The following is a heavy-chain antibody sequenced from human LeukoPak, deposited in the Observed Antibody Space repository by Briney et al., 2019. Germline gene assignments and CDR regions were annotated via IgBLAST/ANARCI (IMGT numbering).Heavy chain of an antibody. D-gene: IGHD2-8*01. CDR3: ARGRLGYCTNGVCYALDP. CDR1: GYTFTSYG. Sequence: GASVKVSCKASGYTFTSYGISWVRQAPGQGLEWMGWISAYNGNTNYAQKLQGRVTITRNTSISTAYMELSSLRSEDTAVYYCARGRLGYCTNGVCYALDPWGQGTLVTVSS. CDR2: ISAYNGNT. J-gene: IGHJ5*02. V-gene: IGHV1-18*01.